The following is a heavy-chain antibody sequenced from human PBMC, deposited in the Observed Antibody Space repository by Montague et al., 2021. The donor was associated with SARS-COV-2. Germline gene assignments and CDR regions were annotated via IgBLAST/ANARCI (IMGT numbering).Heavy chain of an antibody. CDR1: GGSISSGNYY. V-gene: IGHV4-39*01. CDR2: IYYSGST. Sequence: SETLSLTCTVSGGSISSGNYYWGWIRQPPGKGLEWIGYIYYSGSTYYTXSLKSRVTISVDTSKNQFSLKLSSVTAADTAVYYCAGQSDSNTFDNWGQGTLVTVSS. J-gene: IGHJ4*02. D-gene: IGHD2-21*02. CDR3: AGQSDSNTFDN.